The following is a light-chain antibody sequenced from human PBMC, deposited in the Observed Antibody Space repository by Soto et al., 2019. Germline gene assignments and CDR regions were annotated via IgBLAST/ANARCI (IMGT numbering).Light chain of an antibody. Sequence: DIQMTQSPSSLSASVGDRVTITCRASQSIRNYLSWYQQKPGKAPKLLINLASTLQSWVPSRFIGSGSGTDFPLAISSLQPEDFATYYCQQSSTTPHTFGGGTRVEIK. CDR1: QSIRNY. CDR3: QQSSTTPHT. V-gene: IGKV1-39*01. CDR2: LAS. J-gene: IGKJ4*01.